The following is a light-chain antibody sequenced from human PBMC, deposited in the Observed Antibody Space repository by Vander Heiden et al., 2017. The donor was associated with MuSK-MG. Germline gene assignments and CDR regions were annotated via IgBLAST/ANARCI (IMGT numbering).Light chain of an antibody. J-gene: IGKJ4*01. Sequence: RPRLTESVGDRVTITCQASQDISNDLNWYQQKPGKAPKLLIYDASNLETGVPSMFSGRGAGTEFTFTISSLEPEDFSTYYCQQDDNLLITFGQGTQVEIK. CDR3: QQDDNLLIT. CDR1: QDISND. CDR2: DAS. V-gene: IGKV1-33*01.